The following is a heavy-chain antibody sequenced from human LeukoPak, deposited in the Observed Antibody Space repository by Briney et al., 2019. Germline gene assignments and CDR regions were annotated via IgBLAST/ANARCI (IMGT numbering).Heavy chain of an antibody. V-gene: IGHV3-21*01. CDR3: ARDQGGFRWFGESNFDY. CDR2: ISSSSSYI. D-gene: IGHD3-10*01. Sequence: GGSLRLSCAASGFTFSSYSMNWVRQAPGKGLEWVSSISSSSSYIYYAGSVKGRFTISRDNAKNSLYLQMNSLRAEDTAVYYCARDQGGFRWFGESNFDYWGQGALVTVSS. CDR1: GFTFSSYS. J-gene: IGHJ4*02.